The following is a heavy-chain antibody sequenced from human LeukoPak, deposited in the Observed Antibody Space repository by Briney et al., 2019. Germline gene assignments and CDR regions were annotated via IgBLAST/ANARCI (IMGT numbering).Heavy chain of an antibody. Sequence: GGSLRLSCAASGFTFSSYSMNWVRQAPGKGLEWVSSISSSSSYIYYADSVKGRFTISRDNAKNSLYLQMNSLRAEDTAVCYCARDVKDYYGVYWGQGTLVTVSS. V-gene: IGHV3-21*01. CDR3: ARDVKDYYGVY. CDR1: GFTFSSYS. J-gene: IGHJ4*02. CDR2: ISSSSSYI. D-gene: IGHD3-10*01.